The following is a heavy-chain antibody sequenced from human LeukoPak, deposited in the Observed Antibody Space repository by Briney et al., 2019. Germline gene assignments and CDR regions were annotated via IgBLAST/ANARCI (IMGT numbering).Heavy chain of an antibody. Sequence: GASVKVSCKASGYTFTSYYMHWVRQAPGQGLEWMGIINPSCGSTSYAQKFQGRVTMTRDTSTSTVYMELSSLRSEDTAVYYCARDWREEYQLLSDPGGDYWGQGTLVTVSS. D-gene: IGHD2-2*01. J-gene: IGHJ4*02. CDR1: GYTFTSYY. CDR2: INPSCGST. CDR3: ARDWREEYQLLSDPGGDY. V-gene: IGHV1-46*01.